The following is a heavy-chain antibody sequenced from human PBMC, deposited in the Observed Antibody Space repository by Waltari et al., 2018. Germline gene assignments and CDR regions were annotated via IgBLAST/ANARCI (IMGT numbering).Heavy chain of an antibody. Sequence: QVQLQQWRAGLLKHSETLALTCDVPGGALSDYHWTWIRPPPGKGLEWIGEINDSGRTTYNPSLESRVTVSIDTANNQFSLRVRFVTAADTAVYYCSRVFGYYYYYMDVWGKGTTVTISS. V-gene: IGHV4-34*02. J-gene: IGHJ6*03. D-gene: IGHD3-3*01. CDR3: SRVFGYYYYYMDV. CDR2: INDSGRT. CDR1: GGALSDYH.